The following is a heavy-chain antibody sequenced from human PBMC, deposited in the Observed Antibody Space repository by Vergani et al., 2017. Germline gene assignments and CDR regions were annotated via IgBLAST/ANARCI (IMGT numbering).Heavy chain of an antibody. CDR1: GFTFDDYA. CDR2: ISWNSGSI. CDR3: AKDYSSSSSPVAFDI. D-gene: IGHD6-6*01. V-gene: IGHV3-9*01. Sequence: EVQLVESGGGLVQPGRSLRLSCAASGFTFDDYAMHWVRQAPGKGPEWVSGISWNSGSIGYADSVKGRFTISRDNAKNSLYLQMNSLRAEDTALYYCAKDYSSSSSPVAFDIWGQGTMVTVSS. J-gene: IGHJ3*02.